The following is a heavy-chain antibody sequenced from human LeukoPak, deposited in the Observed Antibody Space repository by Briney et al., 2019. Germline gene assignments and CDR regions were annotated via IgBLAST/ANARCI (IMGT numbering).Heavy chain of an antibody. CDR2: ISISGDTV. V-gene: IGHV3-48*01. CDR1: GFTFFSHP. J-gene: IGHJ4*02. D-gene: IGHD2-15*01. Sequence: GGSLRLSCAASGFTFFSHPMNWVRQAPGKGLEWVAYISISGDTVYYTHSVRGRFTISRDNAENTVYLQMNSLRTDDTAIYYCARDRFDYSLDYWGQGVLVTVSS. CDR3: ARDRFDYSLDY.